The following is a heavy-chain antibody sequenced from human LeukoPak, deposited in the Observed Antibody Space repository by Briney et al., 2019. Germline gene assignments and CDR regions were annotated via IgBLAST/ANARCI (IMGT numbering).Heavy chain of an antibody. CDR2: ISGSGGST. Sequence: GGSPRLSCAASGFTFSSYAMSWVRQAPGKGLELVSGISGSGGSTYYADSVEGRFTISRDNSKNTLYLQMNSLRADDTAVYYCAKGIESSGSYYTGFDYWGQGTLVTVSS. D-gene: IGHD1-26*01. J-gene: IGHJ4*02. CDR3: AKGIESSGSYYTGFDY. CDR1: GFTFSSYA. V-gene: IGHV3-23*01.